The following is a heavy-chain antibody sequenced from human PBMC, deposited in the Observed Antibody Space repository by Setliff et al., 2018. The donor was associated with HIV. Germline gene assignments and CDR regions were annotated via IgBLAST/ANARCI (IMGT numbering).Heavy chain of an antibody. J-gene: IGHJ4*02. D-gene: IGHD5-18*01. Sequence: SETLSLTCTVSGGSISSGSYYWSWIRQPAGKELEWIGRIYTSGSTNYNPSLKSRVTISVDTSKNQFSLKLSSVTAADTAVYYCARGTAPTRRLRVKWDYFDYWGQGTLVTVSS. V-gene: IGHV4-61*02. CDR3: ARGTAPTRRLRVKWDYFDY. CDR1: GGSISSGSYY. CDR2: IYTSGST.